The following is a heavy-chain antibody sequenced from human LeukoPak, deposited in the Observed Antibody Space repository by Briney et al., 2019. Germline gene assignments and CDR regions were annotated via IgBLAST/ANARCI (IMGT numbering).Heavy chain of an antibody. Sequence: ASVKVSCKASGGTFSSYAISWVRQAPGQGLEWMGRIIPILGIANYAQKFQGRVTITADKSTSTAYMELSSLRSEDTAVYYCARGGYCGGDCYTDWFDPWGQGTLVTVSS. D-gene: IGHD2-21*02. V-gene: IGHV1-69*04. CDR2: IIPILGIA. CDR3: ARGGYCGGDCYTDWFDP. CDR1: GGTFSSYA. J-gene: IGHJ5*02.